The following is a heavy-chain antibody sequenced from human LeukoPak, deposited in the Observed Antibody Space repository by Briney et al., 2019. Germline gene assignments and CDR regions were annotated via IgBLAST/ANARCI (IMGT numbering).Heavy chain of an antibody. V-gene: IGHV3-64*01. CDR1: GFTFSIYA. Sequence: PGGSLRLSCAASGFTFSIYAMHWVRQAPGKGLEYVSAISSNGGSTYYANSVKGRFTISRDNSKNTLYLQMGSLRAEDMAVYYCARDLNGYDPLGYWGQGTLVTVSS. J-gene: IGHJ4*02. CDR2: ISSNGGST. CDR3: ARDLNGYDPLGY. D-gene: IGHD5-12*01.